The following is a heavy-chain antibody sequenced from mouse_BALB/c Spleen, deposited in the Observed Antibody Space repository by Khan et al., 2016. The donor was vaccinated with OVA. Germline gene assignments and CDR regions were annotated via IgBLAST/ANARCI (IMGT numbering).Heavy chain of an antibody. Sequence: QIQLVQSGPQLKKPGETVKISCRASGYIFTDYAMHWVRQAPGKVLRWMGWINTETGEATYADDFKRRFAFSLETSATTAYLQINNLKNEDTATYFCAGRFIYWGQGTLVTVSA. D-gene: IGHD1-1*01. CDR3: AGRFIY. V-gene: IGHV9-2-1*01. CDR1: GYIFTDYA. J-gene: IGHJ3*01. CDR2: INTETGEA.